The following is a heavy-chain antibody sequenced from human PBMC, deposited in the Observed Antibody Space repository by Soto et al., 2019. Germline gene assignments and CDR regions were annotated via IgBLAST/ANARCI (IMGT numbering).Heavy chain of an antibody. CDR1: GFTFSSYG. Sequence: QVQLVESGGGVVQPGRSLRLSCAASGFTFSSYGMHWVRQAPGKGLEWVAVIWYDGSNKYYADSVKGRFTISRDNSKNTLYLQMNSLRAEDTAVYYCARERGLRWFDAFDIWGQGTMVTVSS. D-gene: IGHD3-16*01. V-gene: IGHV3-33*01. CDR2: IWYDGSNK. J-gene: IGHJ3*02. CDR3: ARERGLRWFDAFDI.